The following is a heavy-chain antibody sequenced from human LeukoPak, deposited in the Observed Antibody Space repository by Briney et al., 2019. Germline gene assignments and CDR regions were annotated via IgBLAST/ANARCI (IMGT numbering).Heavy chain of an antibody. V-gene: IGHV1-8*03. CDR2: MNPNSGNT. D-gene: IGHD3-10*01. Sequence: ASVKVSCKASGYTFTSYDINWVRQATGQGLEWMGRMNPNSGNTGYAQKFQGRVTITRNTSISTAYMELSSLRSEDTAVYYCARGRSSGAPKKANYYYYYMDVWGKGTTVTVSS. J-gene: IGHJ6*03. CDR3: ARGRSSGAPKKANYYYYYMDV. CDR1: GYTFTSYD.